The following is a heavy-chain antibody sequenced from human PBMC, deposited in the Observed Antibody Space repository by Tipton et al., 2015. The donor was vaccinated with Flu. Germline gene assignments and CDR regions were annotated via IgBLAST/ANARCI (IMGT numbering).Heavy chain of an antibody. J-gene: IGHJ4*02. CDR3: AKGVAPAGDQFDY. Sequence: SLRLSCAGSGFTFSSYGMSWVRQAPEKGLEWVSGISGSGSSTYYADSVKGRFTISRDNFKNTLYLQMNRLRAEDTAVYYCAKGVAPAGDQFDYWGQGTLVTVSS. CDR2: ISGSGSST. D-gene: IGHD6-13*01. V-gene: IGHV3-23*01. CDR1: GFTFSSYG.